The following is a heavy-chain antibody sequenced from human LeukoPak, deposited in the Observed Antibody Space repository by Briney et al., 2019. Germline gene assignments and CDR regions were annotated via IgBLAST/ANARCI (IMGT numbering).Heavy chain of an antibody. J-gene: IGHJ2*01. V-gene: IGHV4-4*07. Sequence: SETLSLTCTVSDDSISSYYWSWIRQTAGKGLEWIGRIYASGSTNYNPSLKSRVTMSVDTSKNQFSLKMTSVTAADTAVYYCARDDVPYCGAPCYRYFDLWGRGTLVTVSS. D-gene: IGHD2-21*01. CDR1: DDSISSYY. CDR3: ARDDVPYCGAPCYRYFDL. CDR2: IYASGST.